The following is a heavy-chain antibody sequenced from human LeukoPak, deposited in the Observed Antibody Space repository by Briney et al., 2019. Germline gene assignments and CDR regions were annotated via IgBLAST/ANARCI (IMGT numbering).Heavy chain of an antibody. CDR1: GFTFSSYA. CDR2: IRGSAGNA. J-gene: IGHJ4*02. V-gene: IGHV3-23*01. Sequence: QSGGSLRLSCAASGFTFSSYAMSWVRQAPGRGLEWVSSIRGSAGNAYYADSVKGRFTISRDDSTNTLYLQMSSLRAEDTAMYYCAKAVGVIYMGIDFWGRGALVTVSS. CDR3: AKAVGVIYMGIDF. D-gene: IGHD2-21*01.